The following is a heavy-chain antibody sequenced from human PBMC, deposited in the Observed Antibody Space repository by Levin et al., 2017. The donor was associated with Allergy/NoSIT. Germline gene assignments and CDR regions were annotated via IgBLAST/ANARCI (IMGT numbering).Heavy chain of an antibody. CDR1: GFTFHDYA. V-gene: IGHV3-20*04. Sequence: PGGSLRLSCAASGFTFHDYAMSWVRQAPGKGLECVSAINWNGDRTGYADSVKGRFTISRDNAKNSLYLQMNGLSAEDTALYYCARLRSGSSFDFWGQGTLVTVSS. D-gene: IGHD3-10*01. CDR2: INWNGDRT. J-gene: IGHJ4*02. CDR3: ARLRSGSSFDF.